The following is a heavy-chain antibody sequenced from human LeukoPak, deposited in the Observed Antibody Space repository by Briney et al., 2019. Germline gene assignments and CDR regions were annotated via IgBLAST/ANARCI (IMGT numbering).Heavy chain of an antibody. CDR3: ARDDYGGLDY. D-gene: IGHD4/OR15-4a*01. CDR1: GFSFSSYA. CDR2: ISTGTYI. Sequence: SGGSLRLSCAASGFSFSSYAMNWVRQAPGKGLEWVSHISTGTYIAYADSVKGRLTISRDNARNSLYLEMNSLRAEDTAVYSCARDDYGGLDYWGQGTLVTVSS. J-gene: IGHJ4*02. V-gene: IGHV3-21*05.